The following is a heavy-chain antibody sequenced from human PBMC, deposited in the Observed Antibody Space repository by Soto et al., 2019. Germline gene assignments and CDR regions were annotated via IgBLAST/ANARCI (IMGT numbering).Heavy chain of an antibody. CDR3: ALWRGSISFSGRNFWSGPLGD. CDR1: GYTFTMYY. CDR2: INPSSGST. Sequence: QVQLVQSGAEVKKPVASVKISCRASGYTFTMYYIHWVRQAAGQGLEWMGIINPSSGSTSFAQKFQGRLRVTRDTTTNPVYRDLSGLGSDNTAVYYCALWRGSISFSGRNFWSGPLGDWGQGTLVAVSS. J-gene: IGHJ4*02. D-gene: IGHD3-3*01. V-gene: IGHV1-46*03.